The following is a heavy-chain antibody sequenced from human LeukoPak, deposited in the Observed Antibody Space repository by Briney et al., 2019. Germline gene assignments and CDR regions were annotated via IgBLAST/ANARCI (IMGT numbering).Heavy chain of an antibody. J-gene: IGHJ4*02. CDR2: IYTSGST. D-gene: IGHD2-2*02. CDR1: GGSISSGSYY. V-gene: IGHV4-61*02. Sequence: PSQTLSLTCTVSGGSISSGSYYWSWIRQPAGKGLEWIGRIYTSGSTNYNPSLKSRVTISVDTSKNQFSLKLSSVTAADTAVYYCARQLTGDCSSTSCYTDYWGQGTRVTVSS. CDR3: ARQLTGDCSSTSCYTDY.